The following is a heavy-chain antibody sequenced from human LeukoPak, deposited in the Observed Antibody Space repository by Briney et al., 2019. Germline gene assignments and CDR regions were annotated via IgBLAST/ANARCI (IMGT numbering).Heavy chain of an antibody. CDR3: ARGYGSGRLNVLFDY. J-gene: IGHJ4*02. Sequence: GGSLRLSCAASGFTFSSYSMNWVRQAPGKGLEWVSSISSSSSSINNADSVNGRFTLSRDNTKKSLYLQMNSLRAEDTAVYHCARGYGSGRLNVLFDYWGQGTLVTVSS. V-gene: IGHV3-21*01. CDR1: GFTFSSYS. D-gene: IGHD3-10*01. CDR2: ISSSSSSI.